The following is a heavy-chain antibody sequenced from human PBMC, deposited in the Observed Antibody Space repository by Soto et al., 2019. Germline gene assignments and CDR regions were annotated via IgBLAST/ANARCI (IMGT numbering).Heavy chain of an antibody. CDR2: ISSSNRTI. D-gene: IGHD2-15*01. J-gene: IGHJ6*02. CDR3: AREGWPLLQTGMDV. V-gene: IGHV3-48*02. Sequence: GGSLRLSCAASGFTFRSYSMNWVRQAPGKGLEWVSYISSSNRTINYADSVKGRFIISRDNAKNSLYLQMHGLRDEDTAVYYCAREGWPLLQTGMDVWGQGTTVTVSS. CDR1: GFTFRSYS.